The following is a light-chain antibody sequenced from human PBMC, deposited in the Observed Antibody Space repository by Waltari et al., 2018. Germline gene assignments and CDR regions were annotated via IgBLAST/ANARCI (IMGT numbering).Light chain of an antibody. CDR2: DDS. CDR3: QVWDPTSDHLV. V-gene: IGLV3-21*02. Sequence: SYVLTQPPSVSVAPGQPARITCGGSNLARKSGHWYQHKSGQAPGLVVFDDSDRPSGIPERFSGSHSGNTATLTISRVEGGDEADYHCQVWDPTSDHLVFGGGTKLTVL. J-gene: IGLJ3*02. CDR1: NLARKS.